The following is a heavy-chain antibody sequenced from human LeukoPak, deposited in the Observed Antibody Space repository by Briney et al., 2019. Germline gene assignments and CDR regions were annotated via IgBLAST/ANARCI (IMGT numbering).Heavy chain of an antibody. J-gene: IGHJ4*02. CDR3: ARDPEVLGYYFDY. CDR2: IKQDGSEK. D-gene: IGHD3-3*02. Sequence: GGSLRLSCAASGFTFSSYWMSWVRQAPGKGLEWVANIKQDGSEKYYVDSVKGRFTISRDNAKNSLYLQMNSLRAEDTAVYYCARDPEVLGYYFDYWGQGTLVTVSS. V-gene: IGHV3-7*03. CDR1: GFTFSSYW.